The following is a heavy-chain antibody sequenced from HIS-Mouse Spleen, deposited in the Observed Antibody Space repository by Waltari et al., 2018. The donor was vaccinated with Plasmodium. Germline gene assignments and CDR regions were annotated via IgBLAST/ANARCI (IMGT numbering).Heavy chain of an antibody. Sequence: EVQLVEPGGGWVQPGGSGRLSGAASGFHGGSYWMSWVRQAPGKGLEWVSNIKQDGSEKYYVDSVKGRFTISRDNAKNSLYLQMNSLRAEDTAVYYCASSWYWYFDLWGRGTLVTVSS. CDR2: IKQDGSEK. V-gene: IGHV3-7*01. CDR1: GFHGGSYW. J-gene: IGHJ2*01. D-gene: IGHD6-13*01. CDR3: ASSWYWYFDL.